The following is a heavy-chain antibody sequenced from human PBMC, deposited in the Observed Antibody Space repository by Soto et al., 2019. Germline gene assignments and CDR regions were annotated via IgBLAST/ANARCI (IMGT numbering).Heavy chain of an antibody. Sequence: SETLSLTCNVSGGSISNYYWSWIRQPPGKGLEWIGYIYYSGSTNYNPSLKSRVTISVDTSKNQFSLKLSSVTAADTAVYYCAIYFKAGGNRLSFDIWGPGTLVTLSS. CDR1: GGSISNYY. D-gene: IGHD6-13*01. CDR2: IYYSGST. J-gene: IGHJ3*02. CDR3: AIYFKAGGNRLSFDI. V-gene: IGHV4-59*01.